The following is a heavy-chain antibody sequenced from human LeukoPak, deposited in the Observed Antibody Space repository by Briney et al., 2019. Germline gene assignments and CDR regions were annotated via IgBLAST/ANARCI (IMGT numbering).Heavy chain of an antibody. D-gene: IGHD1-1*01. CDR3: AGQLPYYYYAMDV. J-gene: IGHJ6*02. V-gene: IGHV3-30*03. CDR2: ISYDGSNK. CDR1: GFTLSSYG. Sequence: GRSLRLSCAASGFTLSSYGMHWVRQAPGKGLEWVAVISYDGSNKYYADSVKGRFTISRDNSKTTLYLQINSLRDEDTAVYYCAGQLPYYYYAMDVWGQGTTVTVSS.